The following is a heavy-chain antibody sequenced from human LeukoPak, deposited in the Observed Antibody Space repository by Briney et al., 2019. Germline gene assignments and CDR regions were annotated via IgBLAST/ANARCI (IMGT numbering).Heavy chain of an antibody. Sequence: GGSLRLSCAASGFTFDDYGMSWVRQAPGKGLEWVSGINWNGGSTGYADSVKGRFTISRDNAKNSLYRQMNSLRAEDTALYYCARGEERYFDWSTPPDYYYYYMDVWGKGTTVTVSS. V-gene: IGHV3-20*04. D-gene: IGHD3-9*01. CDR2: INWNGGST. CDR1: GFTFDDYG. CDR3: ARGEERYFDWSTPPDYYYYYMDV. J-gene: IGHJ6*03.